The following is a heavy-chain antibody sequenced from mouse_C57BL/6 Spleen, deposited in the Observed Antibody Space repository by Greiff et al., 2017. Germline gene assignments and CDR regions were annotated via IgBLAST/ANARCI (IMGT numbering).Heavy chain of an antibody. CDR1: GFNIKDDY. Sequence: EVQLQQSGAELVRPGASVKLSCTASGFNIKDDYMHWLKQRPEQGLEWIGWIDPENGDTEYASKFQGKATITADTSSNTAYLQLSSLTSEDTAVYYCTAYYYGSGYAMDYWGQGTSVTVSS. CDR2: IDPENGDT. D-gene: IGHD1-1*01. J-gene: IGHJ4*01. CDR3: TAYYYGSGYAMDY. V-gene: IGHV14-4*01.